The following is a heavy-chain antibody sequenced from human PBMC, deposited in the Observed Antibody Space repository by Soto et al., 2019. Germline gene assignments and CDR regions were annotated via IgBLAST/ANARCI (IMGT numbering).Heavy chain of an antibody. J-gene: IGHJ6*02. CDR1: GGSISSYY. Sequence: SETLSLTCTVSGGSISSYYWSWIRQPPGKGLEWIGYIYCSGSTNYNPSLKSRVTISVDTSKNQFSLKLSSVTAADTTVYYCASTVAKPSPIYYYVMDVWGRGTTVIVSS. CDR3: ASTVAKPSPIYYYVMDV. V-gene: IGHV4-59*01. CDR2: IYCSGST.